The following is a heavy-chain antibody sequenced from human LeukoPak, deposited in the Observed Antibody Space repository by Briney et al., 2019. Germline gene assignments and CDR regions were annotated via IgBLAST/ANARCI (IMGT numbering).Heavy chain of an antibody. V-gene: IGHV4-34*01. CDR3: ARWEGGSYYDFDY. CDR1: GGSFSGYY. Sequence: SQTLSLTCAVYGGSFSGYYWSWIRQPPGKWLEWTGEINDSGSTKYNPSLKSRVTISVDTSKNQFSLKLSSVTAADTAVYYCARWEGGSYYDFDYWGQGTLVTVSS. CDR2: INDSGST. J-gene: IGHJ4*02. D-gene: IGHD1-26*01.